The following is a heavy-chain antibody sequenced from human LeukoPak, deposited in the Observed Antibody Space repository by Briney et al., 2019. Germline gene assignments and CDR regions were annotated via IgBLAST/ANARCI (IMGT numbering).Heavy chain of an antibody. CDR3: AREKKTEWTTGAFDM. V-gene: IGHV3-11*01. CDR2: TSPSGGTT. Sequence: GGSLRLSCAASGFTFSTYWMGWIRQAPETGLEWLSYTSPSGGTTYYTDSVKGRFTMSRDNAQNALYLEMNSLRAEDTAVYYCAREKKTEWTTGAFDMWGQGTMVIVSS. J-gene: IGHJ3*02. CDR1: GFTFSTYW. D-gene: IGHD3-3*01.